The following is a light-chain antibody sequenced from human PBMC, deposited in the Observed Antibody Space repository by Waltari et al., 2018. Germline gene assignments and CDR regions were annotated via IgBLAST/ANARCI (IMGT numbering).Light chain of an antibody. CDR3: SSYTSSSTWV. J-gene: IGLJ3*02. CDR1: SSDGGGYNY. CDR2: VVT. Sequence: QSALTQPASVSGSPGQSITIPCTGTSSDGGGYNYVSWYQQHPGKAPKLMIYVVTKRPSGVSNRFSGSKSGNTASLTISGLQAEDEADYYCSSYTSSSTWVFGGGTKLTVL. V-gene: IGLV2-14*01.